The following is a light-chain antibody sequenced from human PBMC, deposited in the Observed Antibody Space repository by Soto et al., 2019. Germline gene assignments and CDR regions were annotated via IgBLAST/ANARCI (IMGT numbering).Light chain of an antibody. CDR1: NIGSKA. J-gene: IGLJ1*01. V-gene: IGLV3-21*04. Sequence: SYELTQAPALSVAPGKTARITCGGNNIGSKAVHWYQQKPGQAPVLVIYSHSDRPSGIPERFSGSGSGNTATLTISRVEAGDEADYYCQVWDSNSDHPHYVFGTGTKLTVL. CDR2: SHS. CDR3: QVWDSNSDHPHYV.